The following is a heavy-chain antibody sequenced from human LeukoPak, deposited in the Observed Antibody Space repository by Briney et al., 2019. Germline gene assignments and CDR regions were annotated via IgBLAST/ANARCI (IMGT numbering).Heavy chain of an antibody. CDR3: AKDLRVGAQYFDR. V-gene: IGHV3-23*01. CDR1: GFTFSSYY. J-gene: IGHJ4*02. Sequence: GGSLRLSCAASGFTFSSYYMRWVRQAPGKGLEWVSGISDSGGATSYADSVKGRFTISRDNSKNTLYLQMTSLRAEDTAVYYCAKDLRVGAQYFDRWGQGALVTVSS. D-gene: IGHD1-26*01. CDR2: ISDSGGAT.